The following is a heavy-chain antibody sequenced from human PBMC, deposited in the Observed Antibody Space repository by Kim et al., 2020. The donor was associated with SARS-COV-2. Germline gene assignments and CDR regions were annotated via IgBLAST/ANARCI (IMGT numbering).Heavy chain of an antibody. Sequence: SETLSLTCTVSGGSISSYYWSWIRQPAGKGLEWIGRIYTSGSTNYNPSLKSRVTMSVDTSKNQFSLKLSSVTAADTAVYYCAATMVRGVEIGAFDYWGQGTLVTVSS. CDR1: GGSISSYY. J-gene: IGHJ4*02. D-gene: IGHD3-10*01. CDR3: AATMVRGVEIGAFDY. V-gene: IGHV4-4*07. CDR2: IYTSGST.